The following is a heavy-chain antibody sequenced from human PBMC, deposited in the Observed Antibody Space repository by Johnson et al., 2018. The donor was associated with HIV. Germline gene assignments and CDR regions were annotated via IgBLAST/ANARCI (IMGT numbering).Heavy chain of an antibody. Sequence: QVQLVESGGGVVQPGRSLRLSCAASGFTFSSYAMHWVRQAPGKGLEWVAVISYDGSNKYYADSVNGRFTISRDNSKNTLYLQMNSLRAEDTAVYYCVRPAAAGRDDAFDIWGQGTMVTVSS. D-gene: IGHD6-13*01. CDR3: VRPAAAGRDDAFDI. CDR2: ISYDGSNK. J-gene: IGHJ3*02. CDR1: GFTFSSYA. V-gene: IGHV3-30*04.